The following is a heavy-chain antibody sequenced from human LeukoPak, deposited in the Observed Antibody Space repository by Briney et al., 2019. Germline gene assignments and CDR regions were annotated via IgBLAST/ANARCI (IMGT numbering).Heavy chain of an antibody. D-gene: IGHD5-24*01. J-gene: IGHJ4*02. CDR3: ARGGDGYNVYFDY. Sequence: PSGTLSLTCTVSGGSISSYYWSCVPEPPGEGLECIGYIYYSGSTNYNPSLKSRVTISVDTSKNQFSLKLSSVTAADTAVYYCARGGDGYNVYFDYWGQGTLVTVSS. V-gene: IGHV4-59*01. CDR2: IYYSGST. CDR1: GGSISSYY.